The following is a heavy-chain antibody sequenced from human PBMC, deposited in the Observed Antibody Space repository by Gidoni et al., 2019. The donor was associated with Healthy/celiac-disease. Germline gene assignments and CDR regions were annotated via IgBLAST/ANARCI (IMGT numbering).Heavy chain of an antibody. Sequence: QLQLQESGPGLVKPSETLSLTCPVSGGSISSSSYSWGWIRQPPGKGLEWIGSIYYSGSTYYNPSLKSRVTISVDTSKNQFSLKLSSVTAADTAVYYCARRYSSGWYAASDYYGMDVWGQGTTVTVSS. D-gene: IGHD6-19*01. CDR2: IYYSGST. V-gene: IGHV4-39*01. CDR3: ARRYSSGWYAASDYYGMDV. J-gene: IGHJ6*02. CDR1: GGSISSSSYS.